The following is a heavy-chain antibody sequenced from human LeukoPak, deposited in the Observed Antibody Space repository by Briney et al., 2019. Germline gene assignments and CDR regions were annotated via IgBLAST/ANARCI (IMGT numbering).Heavy chain of an antibody. CDR1: GFTFSAYS. D-gene: IGHD1-26*01. CDR3: ARDFRYSGSYHHWFDP. Sequence: PGGSLRLSCAASGFTFSAYSINWVRQAPGRGLEWVSSISSSGTYIYYAGSVKGRFTISRDNAKNSLSLQMNSLRAEDTAVYYCARDFRYSGSYHHWFDPWGQGTLVTVSS. V-gene: IGHV3-21*01. CDR2: ISSSGTYI. J-gene: IGHJ5*02.